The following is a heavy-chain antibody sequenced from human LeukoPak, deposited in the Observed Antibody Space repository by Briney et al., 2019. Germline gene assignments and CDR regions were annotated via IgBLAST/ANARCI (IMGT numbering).Heavy chain of an antibody. D-gene: IGHD6-19*01. Sequence: SETLSVTCTVSGGSIRSDYGSWIRQPPGKGLEWIGYIYYNGVTNCDPSLKSLVTISVDTFQNRFSMKLSSVTAADTAVYYCARHRGFKHGWHDYWGQGTLVTVSS. J-gene: IGHJ4*02. CDR1: GGSIRSDY. V-gene: IGHV4-59*08. CDR3: ARHRGFKHGWHDY. CDR2: IYYNGVT.